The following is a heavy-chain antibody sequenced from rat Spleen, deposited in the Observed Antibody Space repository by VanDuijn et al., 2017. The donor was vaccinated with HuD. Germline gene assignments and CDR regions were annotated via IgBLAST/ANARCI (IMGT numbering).Heavy chain of an antibody. CDR1: GFTFSNYG. V-gene: IGHV5-29*01. CDR3: ARQLLFDY. Sequence: EVQLVESGGGLVQPGRSLKLSCAASGFTFSNYGMAWVRQAPTKGLEWVATISYDGSSTYYRDSVKGRFTISRDNAKSTLYLQMDSLRSEDTATYYCARQLLFDYWGQGVMVTVSS. CDR2: ISYDGSST. J-gene: IGHJ2*01.